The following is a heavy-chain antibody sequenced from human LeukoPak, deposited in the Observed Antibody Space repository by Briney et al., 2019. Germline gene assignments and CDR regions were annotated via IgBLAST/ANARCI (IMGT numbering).Heavy chain of an antibody. CDR1: GYTFTSYY. Sequence: ASVKVSCKASGYTFTSYYMHWVRQAPGQRLEWMGWINAGNGNTKYSQKFQGRVTITRDTSASTAYMELSSLTSEDTAVYYCARAPAYYYDSSGYSNDFDSWGQGTLVTVSS. D-gene: IGHD3-22*01. J-gene: IGHJ4*02. CDR2: INAGNGNT. V-gene: IGHV1-3*01. CDR3: ARAPAYYYDSSGYSNDFDS.